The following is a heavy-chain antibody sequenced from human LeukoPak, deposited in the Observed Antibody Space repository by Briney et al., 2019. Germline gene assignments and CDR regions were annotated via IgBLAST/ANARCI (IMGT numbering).Heavy chain of an antibody. D-gene: IGHD3-16*01. Sequence: KPSETLSLTCYVSGDSISSSYFWGWIRQPPGTGLEWIGSISHSENTFYNPSLKSRVTISVDTSKNHFSLNLSAVTAADTAVYYCARARKYYGNPNWIDLWGQGVLVTVSS. J-gene: IGHJ5*02. CDR1: GDSISSSYF. V-gene: IGHV4-38-2*02. CDR3: ARARKYYGNPNWIDL. CDR2: ISHSENT.